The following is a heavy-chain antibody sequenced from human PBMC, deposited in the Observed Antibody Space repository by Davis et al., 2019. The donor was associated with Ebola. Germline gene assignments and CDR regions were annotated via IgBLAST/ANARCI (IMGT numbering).Heavy chain of an antibody. CDR1: GFTFGDYA. Sequence: GESLKISCTASGFTFGDYAMSWFRQAPGKGLEWVGFIRSKAYGGTTEYSASVKGRFTISRDDSKSITYLQMNSLKTEYTAVYYCTRERGGIVVRTDYWGQGTLVTVSS. V-gene: IGHV3-49*03. D-gene: IGHD2-15*01. CDR3: TRERGGIVVRTDY. CDR2: IRSKAYGGTT. J-gene: IGHJ4*02.